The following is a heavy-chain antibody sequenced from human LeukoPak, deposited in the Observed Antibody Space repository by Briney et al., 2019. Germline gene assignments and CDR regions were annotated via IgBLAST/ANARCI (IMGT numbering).Heavy chain of an antibody. D-gene: IGHD6-19*01. CDR2: IYPSGSDT. V-gene: IGHV5-51*01. CDR3: LRLVAGRGQFDY. Sequence: GAALKISCKGSGYIFTSHWIGWLRRLPAKGLEWMGIIYPSGSDTRYNPSFKGQVTISADKSNNTSYLQRSSLKASDTAMYYYLRLVAGRGQFDYWGQGTLVTVSS. J-gene: IGHJ4*02. CDR1: GYIFTSHW.